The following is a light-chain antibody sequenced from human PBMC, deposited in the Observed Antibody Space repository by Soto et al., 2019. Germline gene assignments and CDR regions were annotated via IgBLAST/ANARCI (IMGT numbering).Light chain of an antibody. Sequence: EIVLTQSPGTLSLSPGERATLSCRASQSVSSSYLAWYQQKPGQAPRLLIYGASSRATGIPDRFSGSGSGTVFTLTISRREPEDFAVYCCQQYGSSPGTFGQGTKVEIK. CDR1: QSVSSSY. V-gene: IGKV3-20*01. J-gene: IGKJ1*01. CDR3: QQYGSSPGT. CDR2: GAS.